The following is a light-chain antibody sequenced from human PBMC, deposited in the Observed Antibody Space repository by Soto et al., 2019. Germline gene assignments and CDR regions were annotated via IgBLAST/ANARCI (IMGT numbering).Light chain of an antibody. CDR3: SSYAGSNIDV. CDR1: SSDVGGYNY. Sequence: QSVLTQPPSASGSPGQSVTIPCTGTSSDVGGYNYVSWYQQHPGKAPKLMIYEVSKRPSGVPDRFSGSKSGNTASLTVSGLQAEDEADYYCSSYAGSNIDVFGTGTKVT. CDR2: EVS. V-gene: IGLV2-8*01. J-gene: IGLJ1*01.